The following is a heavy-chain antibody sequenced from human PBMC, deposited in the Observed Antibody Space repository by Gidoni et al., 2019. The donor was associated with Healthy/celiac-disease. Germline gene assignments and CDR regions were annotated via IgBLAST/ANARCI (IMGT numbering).Heavy chain of an antibody. Sequence: EVQLVGSGGGLVQPGGSLRLSCAASGFTFSSYSMNWVRQAPGKGLEWVSYISSSSSTIYYADSVKGRFTISRDNAKNSLYLQMNSLRDEDTAVYYCARDTIAAAGTNYYGMDVWGQGTTVTVSS. CDR3: ARDTIAAAGTNYYGMDV. CDR1: GFTFSSYS. J-gene: IGHJ6*02. V-gene: IGHV3-48*02. CDR2: ISSSSSTI. D-gene: IGHD6-13*01.